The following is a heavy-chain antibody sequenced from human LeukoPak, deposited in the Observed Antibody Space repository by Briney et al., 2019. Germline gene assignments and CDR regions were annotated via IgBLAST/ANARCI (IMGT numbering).Heavy chain of an antibody. CDR2: IIPIFGTA. J-gene: IGHJ4*02. V-gene: IGHV1-69*13. D-gene: IGHD6-6*01. Sequence: SVKVSCKASGGTFSSYAISWVRQAPGQGLEWMGGIIPIFGTANYAQKFQGRVTITADESTSTAYMELSSLRSEDTAVYYCARTMIAARPFDYWGQGTLVTVSS. CDR1: GGTFSSYA. CDR3: ARTMIAARPFDY.